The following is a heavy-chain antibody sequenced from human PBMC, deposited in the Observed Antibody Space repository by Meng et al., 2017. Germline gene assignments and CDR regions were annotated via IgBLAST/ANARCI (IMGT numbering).Heavy chain of an antibody. Sequence: VQLQESGPGLVRPSGTLSPTCTVSGGSVSSGSYYWSWIRQPPGKGLEWIGYIYYSGSTNYNPSLKSRVTISVDTSKNQFSLKLSSVTAADTAVYYCARVKITGTTRSIDYWGQGTLVTVSS. CDR2: IYYSGST. CDR1: GGSVSSGSYY. CDR3: ARVKITGTTRSIDY. V-gene: IGHV4-61*01. J-gene: IGHJ4*02. D-gene: IGHD1-7*01.